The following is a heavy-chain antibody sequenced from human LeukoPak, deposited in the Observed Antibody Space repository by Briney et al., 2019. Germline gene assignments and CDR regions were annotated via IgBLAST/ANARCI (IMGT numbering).Heavy chain of an antibody. D-gene: IGHD6-13*01. Sequence: SETLSLTCTVSGGSISSGSYYWSWIRQPAGKGLEWIGRIYTSGSTNYNPSLKSRVTISVDTSKNQFSLKLSSVTAADTAVYYCARVLYSRSFSGVGREDAFDIWGQGTMATVSS. CDR1: GGSISSGSYY. V-gene: IGHV4-61*02. CDR2: IYTSGST. CDR3: ARVLYSRSFSGVGREDAFDI. J-gene: IGHJ3*02.